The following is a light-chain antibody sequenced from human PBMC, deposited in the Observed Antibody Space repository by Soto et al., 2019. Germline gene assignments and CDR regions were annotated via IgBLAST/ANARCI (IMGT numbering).Light chain of an antibody. V-gene: IGKV3D-15*01. CDR2: GAS. CDR3: HQYKDWPPLT. CDR1: QSVNIN. J-gene: IGKJ4*01. Sequence: EIAMTQSPVTLSASPGERVTLSCRASQSVNINLAWYQQRPGQAPRVLIYGASNRASGIPDRFSGSGSGTDFTLTISSMEADDLALYYCHQYKDWPPLTGGGGTRVEIK.